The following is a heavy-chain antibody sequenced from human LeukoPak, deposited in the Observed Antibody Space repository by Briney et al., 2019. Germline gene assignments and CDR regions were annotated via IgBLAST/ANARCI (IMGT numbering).Heavy chain of an antibody. CDR1: AGSINSDTYY. V-gene: IGHV4-39*01. CDR2: IYYTGNT. Sequence: SETLSLTCTVSAGSINSDTYYWGWIRQPPGKGLEWIGSIYYTGNTYYNASLNSRVTISVDTSKNQSSLKLSSVTAADTAAYYCARSRIAIVGPFDYWGQGPLVTVSS. CDR3: ARSRIAIVGPFDY. J-gene: IGHJ4*02. D-gene: IGHD6-13*01.